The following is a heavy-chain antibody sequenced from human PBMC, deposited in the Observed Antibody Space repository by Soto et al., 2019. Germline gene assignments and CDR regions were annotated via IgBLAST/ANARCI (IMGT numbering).Heavy chain of an antibody. D-gene: IGHD3-3*01. V-gene: IGHV1-69*06. Sequence: SVKVSCKASGGTFSSYAISWVRQAPGQGLEWMGGIIPIFGTANYAQKFQGRVTITADKSTSTAYMELSSLRSEDTAVYYCARWLTIFGVVPKGSWDPPFNWFDPWGQGTLVTVYS. CDR2: IIPIFGTA. CDR3: ARWLTIFGVVPKGSWDPPFNWFDP. CDR1: GGTFSSYA. J-gene: IGHJ5*02.